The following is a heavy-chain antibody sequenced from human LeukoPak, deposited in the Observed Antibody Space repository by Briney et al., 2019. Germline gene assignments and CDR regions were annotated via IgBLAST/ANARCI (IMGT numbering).Heavy chain of an antibody. D-gene: IGHD3-22*01. Sequence: GGSLRLSCAASGFTFSSYSMHWVRQAPGKGLEWVSSISSSSSTIHYADSVKGRFTISRDNAKNSLYLQMNSLRAEDTAVYYCARDFHRRLYDSSGYYPYWGQGTLVTVSS. CDR1: GFTFSSYS. CDR2: ISSSSSTI. J-gene: IGHJ4*02. V-gene: IGHV3-48*01. CDR3: ARDFHRRLYDSSGYYPY.